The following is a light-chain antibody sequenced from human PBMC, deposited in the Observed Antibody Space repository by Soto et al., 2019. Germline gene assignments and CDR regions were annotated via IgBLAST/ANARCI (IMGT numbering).Light chain of an antibody. CDR3: QQRSQWPLT. CDR2: DAS. CDR1: QSVNRY. J-gene: IGKJ4*01. V-gene: IGKV3-11*01. Sequence: EIVLTQSPATLSLSPGERATLSCRASQSVNRYLARYQQKPGQAPRLLIYDASNRATGIPARFSASGSGTDFSLTISSLEPDDLAVYYCQQRSQWPLTFGGGTKVEIK.